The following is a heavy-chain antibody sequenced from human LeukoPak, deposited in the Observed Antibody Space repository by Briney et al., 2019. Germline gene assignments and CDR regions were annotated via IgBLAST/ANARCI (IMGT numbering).Heavy chain of an antibody. J-gene: IGHJ4*02. CDR1: GGSISSGGYY. CDR3: ARMNSGWYGDY. Sequence: LSLTCTVSGGSISSGGYYMSWIRQAPGKGLEWISYITSGGKTPYYADSVKGRFTISRDNAKNSFYLQMNSLRAEDTAVYYCARMNSGWYGDYWGQGALVTVSS. V-gene: IGHV3-11*01. CDR2: ITSGGKTP. D-gene: IGHD6-13*01.